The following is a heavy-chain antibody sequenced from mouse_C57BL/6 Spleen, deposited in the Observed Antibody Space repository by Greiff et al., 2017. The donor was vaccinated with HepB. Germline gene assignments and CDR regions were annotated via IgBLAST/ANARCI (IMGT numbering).Heavy chain of an antibody. V-gene: IGHV1-50*01. J-gene: IGHJ2*01. CDR2: IDPSDSYT. CDR3: ARWSVVARNFDY. CDR1: GYTFTSYW. Sequence: QVQLKQPGAELVKPGASVKLSCKASGYTFTSYWMQWVKQRPGQGLEWIGEIDPSDSYTNYNQKFKGKATLTVDTSSSTAYMQLSSLTSEDSAVYYCARWSVVARNFDYWGQGTTLTVSS. D-gene: IGHD1-1*01.